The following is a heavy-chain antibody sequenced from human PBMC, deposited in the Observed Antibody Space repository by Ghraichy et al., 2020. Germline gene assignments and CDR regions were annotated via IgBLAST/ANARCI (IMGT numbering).Heavy chain of an antibody. J-gene: IGHJ3*02. CDR1: GFTFSSYA. D-gene: IGHD3-22*01. Sequence: GGSLRLSCAASGFTFSSYAMSWVRQAPGKGLEWVSAISGSGGSTYYADSVKGRFTISRDNSKNTLYLQMKSLRAEDTAVYYCAKSNWPMIVVVITPLDAFDIWGQGTMVTVSS. CDR2: ISGSGGST. CDR3: AKSNWPMIVVVITPLDAFDI. V-gene: IGHV3-23*01.